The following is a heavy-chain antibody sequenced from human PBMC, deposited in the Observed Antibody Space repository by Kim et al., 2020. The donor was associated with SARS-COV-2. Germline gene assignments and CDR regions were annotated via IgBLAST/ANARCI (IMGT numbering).Heavy chain of an antibody. V-gene: IGHV3-30*04. CDR3: ARDPGGYDGFDY. Sequence: GGSLRLSCAASGFTFSSYAMHWVRQAPGKGLEWVAVISSDGSNKYYADSVKGRFTISRDNSKNTLYLQMNSLRAEDTAVYYCARDPGGYDGFDYWGQGTLFTVSS. J-gene: IGHJ4*02. CDR2: ISSDGSNK. D-gene: IGHD5-12*01. CDR1: GFTFSSYA.